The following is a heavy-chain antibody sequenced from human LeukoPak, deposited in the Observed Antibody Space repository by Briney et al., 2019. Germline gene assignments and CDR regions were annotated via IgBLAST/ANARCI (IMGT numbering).Heavy chain of an antibody. J-gene: IGHJ4*02. Sequence: PGGSLRLSCAASGFTFSSYAISWVRQAPGKGLEWVGRSRNRAKSYTTDYAASVKGRFTISRDDSKSTLYLQMNSLETEDTAVYYCSRDATGDHWGQGTLVSVSS. CDR3: SRDATGDH. CDR1: GFTFSSYA. CDR2: SRNRAKSYTT. V-gene: IGHV3-72*01.